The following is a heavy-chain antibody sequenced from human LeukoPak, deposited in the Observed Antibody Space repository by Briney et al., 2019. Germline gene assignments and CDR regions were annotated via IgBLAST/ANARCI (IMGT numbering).Heavy chain of an antibody. CDR2: IYSGGST. V-gene: IGHV3-53*01. CDR1: GFTVSSNY. CDR3: AKDWDIVAAIYVFDV. Sequence: GGSLRLSCAASGFTVSSNYMSWVRQAPGKGLEWVSVIYSGGSTYYADSVKGRFTISRDNSKNTLYLQMNSLRAEDTAVYYCAKDWDIVAAIYVFDVWGQGTMVTVSS. J-gene: IGHJ3*01. D-gene: IGHD5-12*01.